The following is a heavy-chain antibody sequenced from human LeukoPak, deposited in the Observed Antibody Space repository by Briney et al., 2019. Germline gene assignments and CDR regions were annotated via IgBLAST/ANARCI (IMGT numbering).Heavy chain of an antibody. Sequence: ASVKVSCKASGYTFSGYYMHWVRQAPGQGLECMGIIYHSGGSTNYAQKFQGRVTMTWDTSTSTIYMELSSLRSEDTAVYYCARDSAYSSGWFPPYYYYYGMDVWGQGTTVTVSS. D-gene: IGHD6-19*01. CDR2: IYHSGGST. CDR1: GYTFSGYY. CDR3: ARDSAYSSGWFPPYYYYYGMDV. J-gene: IGHJ6*02. V-gene: IGHV1-46*01.